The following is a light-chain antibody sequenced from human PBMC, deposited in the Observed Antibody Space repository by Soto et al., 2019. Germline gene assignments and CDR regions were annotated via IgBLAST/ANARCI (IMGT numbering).Light chain of an antibody. J-gene: IGKJ5*01. CDR1: QSVTSNY. CDR3: QQYGSSPSIT. V-gene: IGKV3-20*01. Sequence: DIVLTQSTSTLSLSPGETATLSCRAIQSVTSNYLAWYQQKPGQAPRLLIYGASSRATGIPDRFSGSGSGTDFTLTISRLEPEDFAVYYCQQYGSSPSITFGQGTRLEIK. CDR2: GAS.